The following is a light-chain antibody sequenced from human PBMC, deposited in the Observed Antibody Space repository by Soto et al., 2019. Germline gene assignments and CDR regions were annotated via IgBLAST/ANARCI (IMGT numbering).Light chain of an antibody. CDR1: SSDVGGYDY. CDR2: EVS. CDR3: SSYSTSTAYL. V-gene: IGLV2-14*01. J-gene: IGLJ1*01. Sequence: QSALTQPASVSGSPVQSITISCTGTSSDVGGYDYVSWYQLHPVKAPKLMVFEVSNRPSGVSYRFAGSKYGNTASLTISGLQAEDEADDSCSSYSTSTAYLVGTGTNLTVL.